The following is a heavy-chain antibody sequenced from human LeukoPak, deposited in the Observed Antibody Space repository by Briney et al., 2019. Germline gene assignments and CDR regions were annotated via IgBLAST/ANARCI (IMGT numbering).Heavy chain of an antibody. D-gene: IGHD2-2*01. Sequence: SETLSLTCTVSGVSISSYYWSWIRQPAGKGLEWIGRIYTSGSTNYNPSLKSRVTMSVDTSKNQFSLKLSSVTAADTAVYYCARASLKRTYCSSTSCSSSYFDYWGQGTLVTVSS. CDR1: GVSISSYY. J-gene: IGHJ4*02. V-gene: IGHV4-4*07. CDR2: IYTSGST. CDR3: ARASLKRTYCSSTSCSSSYFDY.